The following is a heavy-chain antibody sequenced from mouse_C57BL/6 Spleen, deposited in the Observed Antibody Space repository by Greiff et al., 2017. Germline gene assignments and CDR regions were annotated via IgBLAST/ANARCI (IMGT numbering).Heavy chain of an antibody. D-gene: IGHD4-1*01. Sequence: EVKLVESGGGLVKPGGSLKLSCAASGFTFSDYGMHWVRQAPEKGLEWVAYISSGSSNSYYADTVKGRFTISRDNAKNTLFLQMTSLRSEDTAMYYCARERLAGDYAIDYWGQGTSVTVSS. CDR3: ARERLAGDYAIDY. CDR2: ISSGSSNS. CDR1: GFTFSDYG. V-gene: IGHV5-17*01. J-gene: IGHJ4*01.